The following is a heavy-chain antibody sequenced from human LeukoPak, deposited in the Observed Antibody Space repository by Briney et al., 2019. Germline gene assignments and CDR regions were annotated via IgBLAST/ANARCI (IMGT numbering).Heavy chain of an antibody. Sequence: GESLKISCQGSGNTFTNYWVAWVRQMPGKGLEWMGIIFPGDSDTRYSPSFQGQVTISADKSINTAYLHWSSLRASDTAVYYCARHWNYYRSAEGGDAFDIWGQGTMVAVSS. CDR2: IFPGDSDT. CDR1: GNTFTNYW. V-gene: IGHV5-51*01. J-gene: IGHJ3*02. D-gene: IGHD3-10*01. CDR3: ARHWNYYRSAEGGDAFDI.